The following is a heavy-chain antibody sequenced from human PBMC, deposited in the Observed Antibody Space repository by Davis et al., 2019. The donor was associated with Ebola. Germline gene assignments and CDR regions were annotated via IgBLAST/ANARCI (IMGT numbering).Heavy chain of an antibody. CDR3: ATDLHYYDSSGYYG. Sequence: AASVKVSCKASGYTFTSYGISWVRQAPGQGLEWMGGFDPEDGETIYAQKFQGRVTMTEDTSTDTAYMELSSLRSEDTAVYYCATDLHYYDSSGYYGWGQGTLVTVSS. CDR1: GYTFTSYG. CDR2: FDPEDGET. D-gene: IGHD3-22*01. V-gene: IGHV1-24*01. J-gene: IGHJ4*02.